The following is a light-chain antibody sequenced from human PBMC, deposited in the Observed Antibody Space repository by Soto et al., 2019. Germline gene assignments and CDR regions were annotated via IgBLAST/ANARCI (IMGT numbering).Light chain of an antibody. CDR2: AAS. J-gene: IGKJ3*01. V-gene: IGKV1-17*01. Sequence: DLQMTQSPSSLSASVGDRVTITCRASQGIRTDLGWFQQKPGKAPKRLIYAASSLESGVPSRFSGSGYGTEFTLTISSLQPEDFATYYCLQHNSYPFTFGPGTKVDIK. CDR1: QGIRTD. CDR3: LQHNSYPFT.